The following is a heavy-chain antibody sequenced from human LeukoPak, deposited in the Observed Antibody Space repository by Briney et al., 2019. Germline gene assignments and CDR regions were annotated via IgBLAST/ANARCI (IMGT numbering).Heavy chain of an antibody. V-gene: IGHV4-4*07. CDR2: IYSSGYT. CDR1: GGAIRNHY. CDR3: ARGEHSVDS. J-gene: IGHJ4*02. D-gene: IGHD1/OR15-1a*01. Sequence: RPSEPLFLTCTVSGGAIRNHYWNWIRQPAGKGLEWIGRIYSSGYTNDNPFLKSRMTMSVDMSKNQFSLRLNSVTAADTAVYYCARGEHSVDSWGQGMLVTVSS.